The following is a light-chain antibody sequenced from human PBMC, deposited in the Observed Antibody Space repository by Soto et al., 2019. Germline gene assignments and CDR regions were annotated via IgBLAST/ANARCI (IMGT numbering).Light chain of an antibody. Sequence: EIVLTQSPGTLSLSPGERATLSCRASQSVSSSYLAWYQQTPGQAPRLLIFGASGRSTGVPDRFSGSGSGTDFALTISRLEPEDFTAYYCQQYGSSQWTFGQGTKVEIK. CDR1: QSVSSSY. CDR3: QQYGSSQWT. V-gene: IGKV3-20*01. CDR2: GAS. J-gene: IGKJ1*01.